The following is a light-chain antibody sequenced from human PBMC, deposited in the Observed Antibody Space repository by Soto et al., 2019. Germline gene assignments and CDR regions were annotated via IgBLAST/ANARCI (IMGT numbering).Light chain of an antibody. CDR2: DAS. J-gene: IGKJ1*01. CDR3: QQYNSYSQT. V-gene: IGKV1-5*01. CDR1: QSITGW. Sequence: DIQITQSPSTLSASVGDRVTITCRASQSITGWLAWYQQKKGKAPKLLIYDASSLESGVPSRFSGSGYGTEFNLTISSLQTDDFATYYCQQYNSYSQTFGQGTKVDIK.